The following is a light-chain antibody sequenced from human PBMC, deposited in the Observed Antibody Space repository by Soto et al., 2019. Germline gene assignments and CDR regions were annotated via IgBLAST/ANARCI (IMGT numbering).Light chain of an antibody. Sequence: EIVMTQSPATLSVSPGERATLSCRASQTIGSNLAWYQQKPGQPPRLLIYDASTRATDIAARFTGSGSGTEFTLTISSLQSEDFAVYYCQQYNHWPPTWTFGQGTKVDIK. CDR3: QQYNHWPPTWT. V-gene: IGKV3-15*01. J-gene: IGKJ1*01. CDR1: QTIGSN. CDR2: DAS.